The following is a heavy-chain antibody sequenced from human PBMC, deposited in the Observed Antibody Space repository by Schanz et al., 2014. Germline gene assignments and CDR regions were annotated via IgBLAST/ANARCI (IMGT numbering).Heavy chain of an antibody. J-gene: IGHJ4*02. D-gene: IGHD5-12*01. CDR2: INPNSGTT. CDR3: ARAFGGYDPAGALDY. V-gene: IGHV1-2*04. CDR1: GYTFNNYT. Sequence: QVQLVQSGAEVKKPGASVKVSCKASGYTFNNYTYVMIWVRQAPGQGLEWMGWINPNSGTTNYAQKFQGWVTMTRDTSISTAYMELSRLKSDDTAVYYCARAFGGYDPAGALDYWGQGTLVTVSS.